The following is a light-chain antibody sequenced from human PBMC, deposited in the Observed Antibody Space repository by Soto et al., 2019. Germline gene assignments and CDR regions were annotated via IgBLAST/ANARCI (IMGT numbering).Light chain of an antibody. V-gene: IGLV2-14*01. CDR1: SSDVGAFNY. J-gene: IGLJ1*01. CDR3: SSYTSLSTLV. CDR2: EVT. Sequence: QSALTQPASVSGSPGQSITISCSGTSSDVGAFNYVSWYQRHPGKAPKLLIYEVTNRPSGVSNRFSGSKSGNTASLTISGLHAEDEADYYCSSYTSLSTLVFGTGTKVTV.